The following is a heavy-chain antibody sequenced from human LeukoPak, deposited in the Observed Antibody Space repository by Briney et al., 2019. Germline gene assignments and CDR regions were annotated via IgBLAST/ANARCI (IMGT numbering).Heavy chain of an antibody. CDR1: GFIFSSYG. CDR3: ARDGCGGDCYLADY. J-gene: IGHJ4*02. Sequence: PGGSLRLSCAASGFIFSSYGMHWVRQAQGKGLEWVAVIWFDGSKKYYADSVKGRITISRDDSKNTLYLQMNSLRAEDTAVYYCARDGCGGDCYLADYWGQGTLVTVSS. D-gene: IGHD2-21*02. V-gene: IGHV3-33*01. CDR2: IWFDGSKK.